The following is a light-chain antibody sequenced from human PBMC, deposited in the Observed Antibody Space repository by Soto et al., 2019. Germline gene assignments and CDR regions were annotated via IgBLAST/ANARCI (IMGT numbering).Light chain of an antibody. Sequence: IGLKLSARTVSLSAGETAAYCCRASQSLSGTSLVWYQQKRGQSPRLLIFGASRRAPGIPDRFSGGGSDTDFTLTISGLESEDFAMYYCRNYRDSSWTFGQGTKVDIK. CDR3: RNYRDSSWT. V-gene: IGKV3-20*01. CDR1: QSLSGTS. J-gene: IGKJ1*01. CDR2: GAS.